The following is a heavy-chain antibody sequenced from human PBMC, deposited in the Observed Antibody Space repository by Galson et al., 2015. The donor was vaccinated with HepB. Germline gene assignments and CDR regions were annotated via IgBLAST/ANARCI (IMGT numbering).Heavy chain of an antibody. D-gene: IGHD2-15*01. CDR2: IIPIFGTA. V-gene: IGHV1-69*13. J-gene: IGHJ5*02. CDR3: AQGGFYCSGGSCYSPSWFDP. CDR1: GGTFSSYA. Sequence: SVKVSCKASGGTFSSYAISWVRQAPGQGLEWMGGIIPIFGTANYAQKFQGRVTITADESTSTAYMELSSLRSEDTAVYYCAQGGFYCSGGSCYSPSWFDPWGQGTLVTVSS.